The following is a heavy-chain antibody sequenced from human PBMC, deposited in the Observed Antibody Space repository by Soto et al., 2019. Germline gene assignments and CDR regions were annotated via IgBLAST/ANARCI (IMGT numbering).Heavy chain of an antibody. CDR2: IYWDDDK. D-gene: IGHD3-16*01. CDR3: EHRRRGSHFDY. CDR1: GFSLSTSGVC. V-gene: IGHV2-5*02. Sequence: QITLKESGPTLVKPTQTLTLTCTFSGFSLSTSGVCVGWIRQPPGKALEWLALIYWDDDKRYSPSLKSRLTITTDNSKNQVVLTMTSMDPADTATYYCEHRRRGSHFDYWGQGTLVTVSS. J-gene: IGHJ4*02.